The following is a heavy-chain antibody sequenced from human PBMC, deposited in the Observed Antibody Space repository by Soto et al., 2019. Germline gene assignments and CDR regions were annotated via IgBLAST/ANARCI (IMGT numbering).Heavy chain of an antibody. CDR2: VYYSGTT. CDR3: ARDVIAPTNSFDP. Sequence: SEILCLTGTVSDGSIDSGAYSWSWIGQPPGKGLEWIGYVYYSGTTNYNPFLKSRVTLSLDKSKNQFSLKMNSVTAADTAVYSCARDVIAPTNSFDPWGQGTLVTVSS. V-gene: IGHV4-61*08. CDR1: DGSIDSGAYS. D-gene: IGHD1-26*01. J-gene: IGHJ5*02.